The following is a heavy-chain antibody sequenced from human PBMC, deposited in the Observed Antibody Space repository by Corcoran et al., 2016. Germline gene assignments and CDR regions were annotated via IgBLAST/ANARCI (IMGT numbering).Heavy chain of an antibody. D-gene: IGHD3-10*01. V-gene: IGHV4-34*01. Sequence: QVQLQQWGAGLLKPSETLSLTCAVYGGSFSGYYWSWIRPPPGKGLEWIGEINHSGSTNYNPSLKSRVTISVDTSKNQFSLKLSSVTAADTAVYYCAKLWFGEPPLYYYGMDVWGQGTTVTVSS. CDR2: INHSGST. J-gene: IGHJ6*02. CDR1: GGSFSGYY. CDR3: AKLWFGEPPLYYYGMDV.